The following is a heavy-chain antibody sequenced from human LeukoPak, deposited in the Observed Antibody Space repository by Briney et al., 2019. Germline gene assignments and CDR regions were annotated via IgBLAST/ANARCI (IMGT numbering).Heavy chain of an antibody. Sequence: GGSLRLSCAASGFTFSSYAMSWVRQAPGKGLEWVSAISGSGGSTYYADSVKGRFTISRDNSKNTLYLPMNSLRAEDTAVYYCVKDRGGSPFYGMDVWGQRTTVTVSS. J-gene: IGHJ6*02. D-gene: IGHD1-26*01. CDR2: ISGSGGST. CDR3: VKDRGGSPFYGMDV. V-gene: IGHV3-23*01. CDR1: GFTFSSYA.